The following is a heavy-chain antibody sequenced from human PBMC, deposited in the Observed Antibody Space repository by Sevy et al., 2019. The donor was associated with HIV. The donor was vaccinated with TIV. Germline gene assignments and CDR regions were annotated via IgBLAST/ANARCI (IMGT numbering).Heavy chain of an antibody. D-gene: IGHD5-18*01. CDR1: GFTFSSYG. CDR2: ISYDGSNK. CDR3: AKGGGYSYGYRERIWFDY. V-gene: IGHV3-30*18. J-gene: IGHJ4*02. Sequence: GGSLRLSCAASGFTFSSYGMHWVRQAPGKGLEWVAVISYDGSNKYYADSVKGRFTISRDNSKNTLYLQMNSLRAEDTAVYYCAKGGGYSYGYRERIWFDYWGQGTLVTVSS.